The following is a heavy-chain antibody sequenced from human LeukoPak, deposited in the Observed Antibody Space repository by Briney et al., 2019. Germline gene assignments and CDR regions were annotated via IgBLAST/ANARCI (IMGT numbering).Heavy chain of an antibody. CDR1: GFTFSSYG. CDR2: IWYDGSSK. D-gene: IGHD2-15*01. Sequence: GGSLRLSCAASGFTFSSYGMHWVRQAPGKGLGWVAVIWYDGSSKYYADSVKGRFTISRDNTKNSVYLQMNSLRVADTAVYYCVRDYCSGVTCYDGYWGQGSLVTVSS. CDR3: VRDYCSGVTCYDGY. V-gene: IGHV3-33*01. J-gene: IGHJ4*02.